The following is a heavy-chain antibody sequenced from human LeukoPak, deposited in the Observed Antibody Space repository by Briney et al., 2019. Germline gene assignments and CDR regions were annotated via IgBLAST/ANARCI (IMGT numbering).Heavy chain of an antibody. CDR3: ATPSLNDHAFDI. CDR2: INTYNGNT. D-gene: IGHD1-1*01. CDR1: GYTFTSHG. Sequence: ASVKVSCKASGYTFTSHGISWVRQAPGQGLEWMGWINTYNGNTKYAQRLQGRVTLTTDTSTTTAYMELRSLRSDDTAVYYCATPSLNDHAFDIWGQGTTVTVSS. V-gene: IGHV1-18*01. J-gene: IGHJ3*02.